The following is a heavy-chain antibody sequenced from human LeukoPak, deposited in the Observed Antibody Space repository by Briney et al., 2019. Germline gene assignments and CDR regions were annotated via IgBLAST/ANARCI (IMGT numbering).Heavy chain of an antibody. CDR1: GFTFSGST. CDR3: IRGAASGSYYGFDV. D-gene: IGHD1-26*01. J-gene: IGHJ6*02. CDR2: IRSKANNYAT. V-gene: IGHV3-73*01. Sequence: GGSLRLSCAASGFTFSGSTMHWVRQASGKGLEWVGRIRSKANNYATAHATSVEGRFTLSRDDSKNTAYLQMNSLKTEDTAVYYCIRGAASGSYYGFDVWGQGATVTVSS.